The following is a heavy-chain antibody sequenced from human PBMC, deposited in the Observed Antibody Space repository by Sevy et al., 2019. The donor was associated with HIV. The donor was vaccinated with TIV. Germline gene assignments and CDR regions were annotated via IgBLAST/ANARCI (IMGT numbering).Heavy chain of an antibody. V-gene: IGHV5-51*01. CDR2: IYPGDYDT. Sequence: GESLKISCKGSGYSFTSYWIGWVRQMPGKGLEWMGIIYPGDYDTRYSPSFQGQVTISADKSISTAYLQWSSLKASDTAMYYCARPAGVGATLDDAFDIWGQGTMVTVSS. D-gene: IGHD1-26*01. J-gene: IGHJ3*02. CDR1: GYSFTSYW. CDR3: ARPAGVGATLDDAFDI.